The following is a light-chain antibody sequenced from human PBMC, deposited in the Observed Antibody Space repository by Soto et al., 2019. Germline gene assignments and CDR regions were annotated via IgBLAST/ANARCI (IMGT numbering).Light chain of an antibody. Sequence: QSALTQPASVSGSPGQSITISCTGTSSDVGSYNLVSWYQQHPGKAPKVMIYEDSKRPSGVSNRFSGSKSGNTASLTISGLQAEDEADYYCCSYGGSSTDVFGTGTKVTVL. CDR2: EDS. CDR3: CSYGGSSTDV. J-gene: IGLJ1*01. CDR1: SSDVGSYNL. V-gene: IGLV2-23*01.